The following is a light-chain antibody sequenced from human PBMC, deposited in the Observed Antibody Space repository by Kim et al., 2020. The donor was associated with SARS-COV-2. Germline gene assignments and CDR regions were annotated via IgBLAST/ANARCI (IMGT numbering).Light chain of an antibody. J-gene: IGLJ3*02. Sequence: GQSVTISCTGTSSDVGAYNYVSWYQQHPGKAPKLMIYEVTKRPSGVPDRFSGSKSGNTASLTVSGLQADDEADYYCSSYAGSNNLVFGGGTQLTVL. CDR1: SSDVGAYNY. V-gene: IGLV2-8*01. CDR3: SSYAGSNNLV. CDR2: EVT.